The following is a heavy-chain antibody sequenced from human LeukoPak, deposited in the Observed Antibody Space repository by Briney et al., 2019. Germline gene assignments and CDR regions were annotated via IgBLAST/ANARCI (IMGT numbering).Heavy chain of an antibody. CDR1: GGSISSGDYY. D-gene: IGHD4-23*01. J-gene: IGHJ4*02. CDR2: ISYSGST. Sequence: SETLSLSCTVSGGSISSGDYYWNWIRQPPGKGLEWIGYISYSGSTYFNPSLKSRVTISVDTSKNQFSLKLSSVTAADTAVYYCARTTYGGSVYYWGQGTLVTVSS. V-gene: IGHV4-30-4*08. CDR3: ARTTYGGSVYY.